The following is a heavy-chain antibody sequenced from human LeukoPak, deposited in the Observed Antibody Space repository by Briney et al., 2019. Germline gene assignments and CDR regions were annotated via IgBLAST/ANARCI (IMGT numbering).Heavy chain of an antibody. D-gene: IGHD4-17*01. V-gene: IGHV3-23*01. CDR1: GFTFSSYA. J-gene: IGHJ4*02. CDR2: ISGSGGST. CDR3: AKDQSFYGDFPGGYDY. Sequence: GGSLRLSCAASGFTFSSYAMSWVRQAPGKGLEWVSAISGSGGSTYYADSVKGRFTISRDNSKNTLYLQMNSLRAEDTAVYHCAKDQSFYGDFPGGYDYWGQGTLDTVSS.